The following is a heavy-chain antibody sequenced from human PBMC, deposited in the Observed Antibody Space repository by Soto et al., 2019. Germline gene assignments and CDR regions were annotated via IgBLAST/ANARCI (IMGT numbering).Heavy chain of an antibody. D-gene: IGHD6-13*01. CDR3: ARGSSSSWTSNWFDP. V-gene: IGHV3-64*02. CDR2: ISSNGGST. CDR1: GFTFSSYA. J-gene: IGHJ5*02. Sequence: PGGSLRLSCAASGFTFSSYAMHWVRQAPGKGLEYVSAISSNGGSTYYADSVKGRFTISRDNSKNTLYLQMGSLRAEDMAVYYCARGSSSSWTSNWFDPWGQGT.